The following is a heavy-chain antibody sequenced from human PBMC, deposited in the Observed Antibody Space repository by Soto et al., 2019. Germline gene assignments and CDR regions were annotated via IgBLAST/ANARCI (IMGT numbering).Heavy chain of an antibody. J-gene: IGHJ4*02. V-gene: IGHV1-3*01. CDR2: INAGVDGT. Sequence: QVQLVQSGPEMMQPGASVKVSCKASGYASLSYAMHWVRQVHGQVYEWLGWINAGVDGTMYSERFQVGVRITRDTSANTVYMELNALTSEDTAVYYCAREVPGVTSFDYWGQGTLVIVSS. CDR3: AREVPGVTSFDY. CDR1: GYASLSYA. D-gene: IGHD3-10*01.